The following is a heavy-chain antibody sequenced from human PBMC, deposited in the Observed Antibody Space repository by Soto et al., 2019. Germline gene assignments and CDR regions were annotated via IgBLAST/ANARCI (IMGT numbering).Heavy chain of an antibody. Sequence: ASVKVSCKASGYTFTGYYMHWVRQAPGQGLEWMGWINPNSGGTNYAQKFQGWVTMTRDTSISTAYMELSRLRSDDTAVYYCARECSSSSFPYYYYGMDVWGQGTTVTVSS. CDR1: GYTFTGYY. V-gene: IGHV1-2*04. D-gene: IGHD6-6*01. CDR2: INPNSGGT. J-gene: IGHJ6*02. CDR3: ARECSSSSFPYYYYGMDV.